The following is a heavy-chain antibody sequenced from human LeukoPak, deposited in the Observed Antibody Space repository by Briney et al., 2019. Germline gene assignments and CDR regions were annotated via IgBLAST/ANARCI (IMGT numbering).Heavy chain of an antibody. CDR3: ARVTRILGYCSGGSCYTNDY. Sequence: PSETLSLTCTVSGGSISSYYWSWIRQPPGKGLEWIGYIYYSGSTNYNPSLKSRVTISVDTSKNQFSLKLSSVAAADTAVYYCARVTRILGYCSGGSCYTNDYWGQGTLVTVSS. V-gene: IGHV4-59*12. CDR1: GGSISSYY. CDR2: IYYSGST. J-gene: IGHJ4*02. D-gene: IGHD2-15*01.